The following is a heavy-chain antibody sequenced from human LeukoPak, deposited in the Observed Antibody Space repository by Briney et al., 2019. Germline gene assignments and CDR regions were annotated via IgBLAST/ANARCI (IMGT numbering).Heavy chain of an antibody. J-gene: IGHJ4*02. Sequence: GASVKVSCKASGYTFTSYDINWVRQATGQGLEWMGWMNPNSGNTGYAQKFQGRVTMTRNTSISTAYMELSSLRSEDTAVYYCAREEANYYDSSGYPLDYWGQGTLVTVSS. V-gene: IGHV1-8*01. CDR3: AREEANYYDSSGYPLDY. D-gene: IGHD3-22*01. CDR1: GYTFTSYD. CDR2: MNPNSGNT.